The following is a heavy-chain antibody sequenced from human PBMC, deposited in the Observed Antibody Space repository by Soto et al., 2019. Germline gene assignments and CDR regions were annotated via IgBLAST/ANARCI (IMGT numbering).Heavy chain of an antibody. D-gene: IGHD5-18*01. V-gene: IGHV5-10-1*01. CDR3: ARRRGYSYDFDY. CDR2: IDPSDSRT. Sequence: GESLKISCNASGYTFTNNWISWVRQKPGQGLEWMGRIDPSDSRTKYNPSFDGHVTISIDKSINTAFLQWSSLRASDTAVYFCARRRGYSYDFDYWGQGTLVTVSS. CDR1: GYTFTNNW. J-gene: IGHJ4*02.